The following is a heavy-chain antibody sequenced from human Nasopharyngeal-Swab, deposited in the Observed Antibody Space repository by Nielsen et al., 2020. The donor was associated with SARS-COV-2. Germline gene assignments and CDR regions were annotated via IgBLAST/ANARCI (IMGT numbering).Heavy chain of an antibody. CDR3: ARSLSYYYGSGRPDHWYFDL. Sequence: ASVKVSCKASGYTFTSYAMHWVRQAPGQRLEWMGWINAGNGNTKYSQKFQGRVTITADESTSTAYMELSSLRSEDTAVYYCARSLSYYYGSGRPDHWYFDLWGRGTLVTVSS. D-gene: IGHD3-10*01. CDR2: INAGNGNT. V-gene: IGHV1-3*01. CDR1: GYTFTSYA. J-gene: IGHJ2*01.